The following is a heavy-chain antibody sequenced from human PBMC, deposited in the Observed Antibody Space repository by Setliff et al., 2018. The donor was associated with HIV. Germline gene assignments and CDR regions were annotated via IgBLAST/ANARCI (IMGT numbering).Heavy chain of an antibody. CDR3: ARDKGRYFDRGWFDP. CDR1: GFTFSNYS. CDR2: ISASATYI. Sequence: PGGSLRLSCAASGFTFSNYSMNWVRQTPGKGLEWVSSISASATYIYYADSVKGRFTISRDNAENSLYLQMNSLRAEDTAVYYCARDKGRYFDRGWFDPWGQGALVTVSS. J-gene: IGHJ5*02. V-gene: IGHV3-21*01. D-gene: IGHD3-9*01.